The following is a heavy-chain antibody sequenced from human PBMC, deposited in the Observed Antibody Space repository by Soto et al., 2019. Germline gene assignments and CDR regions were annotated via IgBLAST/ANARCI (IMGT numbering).Heavy chain of an antibody. CDR3: AASTFLSGVSGYIHIDF. V-gene: IGHV1-69*06. D-gene: IGHD5-12*01. Sequence: QVHLVQSGTEVEKPGSSEKVSFKASGDTFNNYAGSWVRQAPGQGHQWMGGIIPIYDSPRYPQGSNKRVTIAADRSTGTANVELDGLTSEDTAVYYCAASTFLSGVSGYIHIDFWGQGTLVTVSS. J-gene: IGHJ4*02. CDR1: GDTFNNYA. CDR2: IIPIYDSP.